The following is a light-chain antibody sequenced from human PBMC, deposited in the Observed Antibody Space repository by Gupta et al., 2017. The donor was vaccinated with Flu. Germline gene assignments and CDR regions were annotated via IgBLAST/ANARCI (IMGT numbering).Light chain of an antibody. V-gene: IGLV1-40*01. CDR2: GNT. J-gene: IGLJ2*01. CDR1: SSNIGAGYD. Sequence: VTISCTGTSSNIGAGYDVHWYQHLPGSAPKLLIYGNTSRPSGVPDRFSGSKSDSSASLAITGLQAEDEADYYCQSYDSSLTGVVFGGGTKVTVL. CDR3: QSYDSSLTGVV.